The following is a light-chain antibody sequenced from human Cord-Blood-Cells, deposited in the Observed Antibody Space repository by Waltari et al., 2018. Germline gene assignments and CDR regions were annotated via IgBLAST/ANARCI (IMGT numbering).Light chain of an antibody. V-gene: IGLV3-1*01. CDR1: KLGDKY. Sequence: SYELTQPPSVSVSPGQTASIPCSGDKLGDKYACWYQQKPGQSPVLVIYQDSKRPSGIPERFSGSNSGNTATLTISGTQAMDEADYYCQAWDSSTAGKVVFGGGTKLTVL. J-gene: IGLJ2*01. CDR3: QAWDSSTAGKVV. CDR2: QDS.